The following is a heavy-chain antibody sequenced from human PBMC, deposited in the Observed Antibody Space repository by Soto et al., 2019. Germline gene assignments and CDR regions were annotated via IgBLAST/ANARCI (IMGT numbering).Heavy chain of an antibody. V-gene: IGHV4-39*01. Sequence: SETLSLTCTVSSAPVSSTTYTWGWIRQPPGKGLEWVASVYYGGRSYYNPSLNSRVTISVDTSKNQFSLMMTSVTAADTAVYYCARTKWDIVVVPAAKADVYYYYGMDVWGQGTTVS. D-gene: IGHD2-2*01. CDR2: VYYGGRS. J-gene: IGHJ6*02. CDR3: ARTKWDIVVVPAAKADVYYYYGMDV. CDR1: SAPVSSTTYT.